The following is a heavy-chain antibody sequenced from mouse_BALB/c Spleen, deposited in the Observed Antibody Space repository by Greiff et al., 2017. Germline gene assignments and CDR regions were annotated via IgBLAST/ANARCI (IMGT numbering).Heavy chain of an antibody. Sequence: EVQLQQSGAELVKPGASVKLSCTASGFNIKDTYMHWVKQRPEQGLEWIGRIDPANGNTKYDPKFQGKATITADTSSNTAYLQLSSLTSEDTAVYNCARYDGFAYWGQGTLVTVSA. CDR2: IDPANGNT. D-gene: IGHD2-12*01. CDR3: ARYDGFAY. CDR1: GFNIKDTY. J-gene: IGHJ3*01. V-gene: IGHV14-3*02.